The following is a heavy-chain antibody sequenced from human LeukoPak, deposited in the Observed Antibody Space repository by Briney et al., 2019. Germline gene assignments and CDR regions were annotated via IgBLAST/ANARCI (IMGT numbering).Heavy chain of an antibody. CDR2: INPNSGST. D-gene: IGHD3-3*01. CDR3: ARGNTIFGVVIRFY. V-gene: IGHV1-2*02. J-gene: IGHJ4*02. Sequence: ASVKVSCKASGYTFTGYYMHWVRQAPGQGLEWMGWINPNSGSTNYAQKFQGRVTMTRDTSISTAYMELSRLRSDDTAVYYCARGNTIFGVVIRFYWGQGTLVTVSS. CDR1: GYTFTGYY.